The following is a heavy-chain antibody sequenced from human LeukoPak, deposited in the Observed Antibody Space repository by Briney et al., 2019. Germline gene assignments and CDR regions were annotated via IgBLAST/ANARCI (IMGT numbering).Heavy chain of an antibody. CDR1: GLTLSSYW. CDR3: ARYIETPRRDLDY. V-gene: IGHV3-7*01. CDR2: IKQDGSEK. J-gene: IGHJ4*02. D-gene: IGHD4-23*01. Sequence: PGGSLRLSCAASGLTLSSYWMSWVPQAPGKGLKGVARIKQDGSEKHYVDSVKGRFTISRDNAKNSVYLQMITLRAEDTAVYYCARYIETPRRDLDYWGQGTLVTVSS.